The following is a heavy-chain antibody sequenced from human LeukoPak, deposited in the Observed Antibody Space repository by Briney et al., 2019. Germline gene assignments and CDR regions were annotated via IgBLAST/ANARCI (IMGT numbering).Heavy chain of an antibody. Sequence: SETLSLTCAVYGVSFSGYYWSWIRQPPGKGLEWIGEINHSGSTNYNPSLKSRVTISVDTSKNQFSLKLSSVTAADTAVYYCASRYCSSTSCNAFDIWGQGTMVTVSS. J-gene: IGHJ3*02. V-gene: IGHV4-34*01. CDR2: INHSGST. CDR1: GVSFSGYY. CDR3: ASRYCSSTSCNAFDI. D-gene: IGHD2-2*01.